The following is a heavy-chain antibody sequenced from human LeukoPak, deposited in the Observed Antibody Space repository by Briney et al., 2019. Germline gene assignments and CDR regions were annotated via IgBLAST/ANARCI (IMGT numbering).Heavy chain of an antibody. Sequence: PGGSLRLSCAASGFTFSSYAMSWVRQAPGKGLEWVSAISGSGGSTHYADSVKGRFTISRDNSKNTLYLQMNSMRAEDTAVYYCAKDPERFLEWLLGSDFDYWGQGTLVTVSS. CDR2: ISGSGGST. CDR3: AKDPERFLEWLLGSDFDY. V-gene: IGHV3-23*01. CDR1: GFTFSSYA. J-gene: IGHJ4*02. D-gene: IGHD3-3*01.